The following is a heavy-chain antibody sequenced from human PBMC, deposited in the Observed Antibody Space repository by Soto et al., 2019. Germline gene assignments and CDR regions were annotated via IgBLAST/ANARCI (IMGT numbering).Heavy chain of an antibody. CDR3: ARDQDIYDSSGHYDY. J-gene: IGHJ4*02. CDR1: GFTFSSYG. Sequence: GGTLRLSCAASGFTFSSYGMHWVRQAPGKGLEWVAVIWYDGSNKYYADSVKGRFTISRDNSKNTLYLQMNSLRAEDTAVYYCARDQDIYDSSGHYDYWGQGTLVTVSS. V-gene: IGHV3-33*01. CDR2: IWYDGSNK. D-gene: IGHD3-22*01.